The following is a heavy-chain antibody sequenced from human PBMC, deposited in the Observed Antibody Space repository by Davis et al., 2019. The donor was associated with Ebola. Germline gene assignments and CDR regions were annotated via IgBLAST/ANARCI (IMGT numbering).Heavy chain of an antibody. V-gene: IGHV3-23*01. Sequence: PGGSLRLSCAASGFSFSSYAMTWVRQAPGKGLEWVSGMSSSGDRTNYADSVTGRFTISRDNSKNTLFLQMNSLRAEDAAVYYCAKARVGSIFPYYFDYWGQGTLATVSS. D-gene: IGHD2/OR15-2a*01. CDR3: AKARVGSIFPYYFDY. CDR1: GFSFSSYA. J-gene: IGHJ4*02. CDR2: MSSSGDRT.